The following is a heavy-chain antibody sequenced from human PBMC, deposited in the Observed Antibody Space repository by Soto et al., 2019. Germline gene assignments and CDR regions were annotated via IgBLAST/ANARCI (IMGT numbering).Heavy chain of an antibody. CDR3: ARRDDSETFDI. CDR1: GLSVTANY. D-gene: IGHD5-18*01. V-gene: IGHV3-53*01. CDR2: IYRGGVT. Sequence: EVQLVESGGGLIQPGGSLRLICAASGLSVTANYMTWVRQAPGKGLEWLSIIYRGGVTYYADSLKGRAIISRDGSRNMVFLQMNSLTAEDAGVYYCARRDDSETFDIWGRGTAVNVSS. J-gene: IGHJ3*02.